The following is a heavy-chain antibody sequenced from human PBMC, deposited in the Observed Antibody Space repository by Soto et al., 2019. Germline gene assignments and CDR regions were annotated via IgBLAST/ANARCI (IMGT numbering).Heavy chain of an antibody. CDR3: ARDSAETEVTTETWFDP. CDR1: GYTFTKYY. Sequence: QVQLVQSGTEVKMPGASVKLSCKASGYTFTKYYIHWVRQAPGQGLEWMGIINPSGGRTSYAQKFQGTVTITRDTSTSTVYMELSGLRSEDTAIYYCARDSAETEVTTETWFDPWGQGTRVIVS. D-gene: IGHD2-21*02. CDR2: INPSGGRT. V-gene: IGHV1-46*01. J-gene: IGHJ5*02.